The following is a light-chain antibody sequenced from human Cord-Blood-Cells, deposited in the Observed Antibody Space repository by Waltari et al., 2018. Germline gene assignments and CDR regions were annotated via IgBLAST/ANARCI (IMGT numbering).Light chain of an antibody. CDR1: TGPVPSGHY. Sequence: QAVVTQEPSLTVSPGGTVTLTCGSSTGPVPSGHYPYWFQQKPGQAPRTLIYDTSNKHSWTPARFSGSLLGGKAALTLSGAQPEDEAEYYCLLSYSGARLVVFGGGTKLTVL. CDR3: LLSYSGARLVV. CDR2: DTS. V-gene: IGLV7-46*01. J-gene: IGLJ2*01.